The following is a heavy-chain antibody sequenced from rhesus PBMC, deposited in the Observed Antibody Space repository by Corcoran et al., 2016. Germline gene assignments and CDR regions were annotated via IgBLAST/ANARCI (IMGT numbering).Heavy chain of an antibody. J-gene: IGHJ1*01. CDR1: GYSFTSYW. V-gene: IGHV5-2*01. Sequence: EVQLVQSGAEVKRPGESLKISCKTSGYSFTSYWLSWVRPMPGKGLEWRGAIDPSDSDTRYSPSFQGQVTISADKSISTTYLQWSSLKASDSATYYCAKGSSGSSYFDFWGQGALVTVSS. CDR2: IDPSDSDT. D-gene: IGHD6-25*01. CDR3: AKGSSGSSYFDF.